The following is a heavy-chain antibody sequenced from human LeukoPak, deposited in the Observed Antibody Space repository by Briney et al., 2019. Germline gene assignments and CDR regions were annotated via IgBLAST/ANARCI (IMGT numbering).Heavy chain of an antibody. CDR2: ISWNSGSI. J-gene: IGHJ6*03. CDR3: AKDIGDSYYYYMDV. Sequence: AGRSLRLSCAASGFTFDDYAMHWVRQAPGKGLEWVSGISWNSGSIGYADSVKGRFTISRDNAKNSLYLQMNSLRAEDMALYYCAKDIGDSYYYYMDVWGKGVTVTVSS. V-gene: IGHV3-9*03. D-gene: IGHD2-21*01. CDR1: GFTFDDYA.